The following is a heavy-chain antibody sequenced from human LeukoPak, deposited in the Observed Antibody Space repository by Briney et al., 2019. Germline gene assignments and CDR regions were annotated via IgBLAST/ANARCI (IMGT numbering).Heavy chain of an antibody. CDR1: GFTFSSYW. Sequence: GGSLILSCAASGFTFSSYWMHWVRQAPGKGLVWVSRINSYDRSTSYADSVTGRFTISKDNAKNTLYLQMNSLRAEDTAVYYCARGAVIAADWGQGTLVTVSS. D-gene: IGHD6-13*01. CDR2: INSYDRST. CDR3: ARGAVIAAD. J-gene: IGHJ4*02. V-gene: IGHV3-74*01.